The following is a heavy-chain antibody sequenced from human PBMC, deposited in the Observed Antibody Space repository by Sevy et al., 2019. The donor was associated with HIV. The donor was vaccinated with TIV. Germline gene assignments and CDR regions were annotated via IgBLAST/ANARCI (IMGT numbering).Heavy chain of an antibody. Sequence: GGYLRLSCAASGFSFSSYWMHWVRQVPGKGLVWLSRINSDGTYTKYGDSAKGRFTISRDNAKNTLYLQMDSLRAEDTAVYYCARDKVEGGTMVQDNDYWGQGTLVTVSS. CDR2: INSDGTYT. D-gene: IGHD3-10*01. CDR3: ARDKVEGGTMVQDNDY. J-gene: IGHJ4*02. V-gene: IGHV3-74*03. CDR1: GFSFSSYW.